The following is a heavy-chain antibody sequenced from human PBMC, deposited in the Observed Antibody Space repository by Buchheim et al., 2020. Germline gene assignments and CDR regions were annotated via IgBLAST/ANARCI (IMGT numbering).Heavy chain of an antibody. Sequence: QVSLRESGPAHVRTTETLTLTCTVSGLSLRNVGVSVSWIRRPPGKPLQWLARIDWDDYKYYNTSLQARLTVSKGPSKTQVGLTLTNVDPADTATYYCARENDYNALDSWGQGTL. CDR1: GLSLRNVGVS. J-gene: IGHJ4*02. CDR2: IDWDDYK. V-gene: IGHV2-70*15. CDR3: ARENDYNALDS. D-gene: IGHD5-24*01.